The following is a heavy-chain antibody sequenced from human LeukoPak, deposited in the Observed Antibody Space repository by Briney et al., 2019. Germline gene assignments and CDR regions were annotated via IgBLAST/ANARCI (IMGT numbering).Heavy chain of an antibody. CDR2: IKIYGRT. V-gene: IGHV3-74*01. J-gene: IGHJ1*01. CDR3: ARAPSEIGGYYPEYFRH. D-gene: IGHD3-22*01. CDR1: GFTFSTYW. Sequence: RGSLRLSCAASGFTFSTYWMHWVRQAPGKGLVWVSRIKIYGRTNYADSVKGRFTISRDNAKNTVSLQMNSLRPEDTGVYYCARAPSEIGGYYPEYFRHWGQGTLVTVSS.